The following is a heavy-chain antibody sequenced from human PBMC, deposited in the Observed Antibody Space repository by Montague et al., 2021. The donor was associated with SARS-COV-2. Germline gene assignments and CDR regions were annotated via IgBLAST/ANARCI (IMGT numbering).Heavy chain of an antibody. CDR1: GDSISNYS. CDR3: VRVPYRLLFVPRYYGMDV. D-gene: IGHD2-2*01. J-gene: IGHJ6*02. V-gene: IGHV4-34*01. CDR2: ISHSGST. Sequence: SETLSLTCSVSGDSISNYSWSWIRQPPGEGLEWIAEISHSGSTSYNPSLKSRVTISVDTSKNQFSLKLSSATAADTAVYYCVRVPYRLLFVPRYYGMDVWGQGTTVTVSS.